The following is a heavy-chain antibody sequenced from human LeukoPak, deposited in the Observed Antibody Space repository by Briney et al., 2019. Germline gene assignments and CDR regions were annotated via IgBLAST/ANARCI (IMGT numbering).Heavy chain of an antibody. CDR3: ARDTTGGGPYYYGMDV. CDR1: GYTFTSYG. CDR2: INPSGGST. V-gene: IGHV1-46*01. Sequence: ASVKVSCKASGYTFTSYGISWVRQAPGQGLEWMGIINPSGGSTSYAQKFQGRVTMTRDTSTSTVYMELSSLRSEDTAVYYCARDTTGGGPYYYGMDVWGQGTTVTVSS. J-gene: IGHJ6*02. D-gene: IGHD7-27*01.